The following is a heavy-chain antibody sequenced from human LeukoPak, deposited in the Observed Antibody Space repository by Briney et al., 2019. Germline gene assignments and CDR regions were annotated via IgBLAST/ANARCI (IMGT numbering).Heavy chain of an antibody. J-gene: IGHJ6*03. CDR3: ARGRRAAAGTLLYYYYYYMDV. CDR1: GGSFSGYY. Sequence: SETLSLTCAVYGGSFSGYYWSWIRQPPGKGLEWIGEINHSGSTNYNPSLKSRVTISVDTSKNQFSLKLSSVTAADTAVYYCARGRRAAAGTLLYYYYYYMDVWGKGTTVTVSS. D-gene: IGHD6-13*01. CDR2: INHSGST. V-gene: IGHV4-34*01.